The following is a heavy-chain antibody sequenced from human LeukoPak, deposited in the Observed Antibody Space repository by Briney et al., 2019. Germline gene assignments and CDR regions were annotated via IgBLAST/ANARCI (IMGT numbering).Heavy chain of an antibody. J-gene: IGHJ4*02. CDR1: GFTFSSYA. D-gene: IGHD7-27*01. CDR2: ISGSGGRT. Sequence: GGSLRLSCAASGFTFSSYAMSWVRQAPGKGLEWVSAISGSGGRTYYADSVKGRFTISRDNSKNSLYLQMNSLRAEDTAVYYCARDARHQLGIDYWGQGTLVTVSS. CDR3: ARDARHQLGIDY. V-gene: IGHV3-23*01.